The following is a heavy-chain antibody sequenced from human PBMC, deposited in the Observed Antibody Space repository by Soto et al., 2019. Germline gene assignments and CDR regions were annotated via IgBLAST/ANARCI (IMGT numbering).Heavy chain of an antibody. CDR1: GGSFSGYY. D-gene: IGHD6-13*01. Sequence: SETLSLTCAVYGGSFSGYYWSWIRQPPGKGLEWIGEINHSGSTNYNPSLKSRVTISVDTSKNQFSLKLSSVTAADTAVYYCARDPIFSSSSWYYYYGMDVWGQGTTVTVSS. CDR2: INHSGST. J-gene: IGHJ6*02. V-gene: IGHV4-34*01. CDR3: ARDPIFSSSSWYYYYGMDV.